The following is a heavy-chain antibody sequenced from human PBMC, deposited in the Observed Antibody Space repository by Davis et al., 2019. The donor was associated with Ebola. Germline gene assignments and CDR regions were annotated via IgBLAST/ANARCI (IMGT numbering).Heavy chain of an antibody. V-gene: IGHV4-34*01. CDR1: GGSFNNYY. CDR3: ARGRTTVTTFKNYYYGMDV. CDR2: IIHSGRT. Sequence: ESLKISCNVSGGSFNNYYWNWIRQPPGKGLEWIGEIIHSGRTFYNPSLKSRVTISVDTSKNQFSLKLSSVTAADTAVYYCARGRTTVTTFKNYYYGMDVWGQGTTVTVSS. D-gene: IGHD4-17*01. J-gene: IGHJ6*02.